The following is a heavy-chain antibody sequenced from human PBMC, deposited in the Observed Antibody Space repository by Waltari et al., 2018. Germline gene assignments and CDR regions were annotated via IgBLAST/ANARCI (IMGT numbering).Heavy chain of an antibody. D-gene: IGHD3-3*01. CDR2: ISAYNGKT. CDR1: GYSFTSYA. CDR3: ARDPSGYRTNWYFDL. J-gene: IGHJ2*01. V-gene: IGHV1-18*01. Sequence: QVQLVQPGAEAKRPGASVKVSCKASGYSFTSYAIHWVRQAPGQGLEWMGWISAYNGKTVYPQKFQGRVTMTTDTSTSTAYMEVRSLRSDDTAVYYCARDPSGYRTNWYFDLWGRGTLVTVSS.